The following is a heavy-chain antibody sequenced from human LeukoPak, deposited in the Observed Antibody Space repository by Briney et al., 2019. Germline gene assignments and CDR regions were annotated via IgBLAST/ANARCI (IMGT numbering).Heavy chain of an antibody. Sequence: GGSLRLSCEASGFTFSSYWMSWVRQAPGQGLEWVANIKEDRSEKNYVHSVKGRFTIARDNAKTSLYLQMNSLRAEATAVYYCARPYSSSWYVFDYWGQGTLVTVSS. CDR2: IKEDRSEK. CDR1: GFTFSSYW. J-gene: IGHJ4*02. D-gene: IGHD6-13*01. CDR3: ARPYSSSWYVFDY. V-gene: IGHV3-7*05.